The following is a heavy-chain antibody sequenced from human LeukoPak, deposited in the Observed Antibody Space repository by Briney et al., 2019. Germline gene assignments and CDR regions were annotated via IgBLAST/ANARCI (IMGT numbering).Heavy chain of an antibody. CDR2: IRYDGCNK. J-gene: IGHJ4*02. V-gene: IGHV3-30*02. CDR1: GFTFSSYG. Sequence: GGSLRLSCAASGFTFSSYGMHWVRQAPGKGLEWVTFIRYDGCNKYYAESVKGRFTISRDNSKNTLYLQMNSLRAEDTAVYFCAKDWGRGGASSRIAMPGVDYWGQGTLVTVSS. CDR3: AKDWGRGGASSRIAMPGVDY. D-gene: IGHD6-19*01.